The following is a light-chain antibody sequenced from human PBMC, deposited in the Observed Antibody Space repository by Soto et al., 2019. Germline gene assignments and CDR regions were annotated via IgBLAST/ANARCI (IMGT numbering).Light chain of an antibody. CDR1: SSDVGSYNY. CDR3: SSYTTSSTWV. Sequence: QSALTQPASVSGSPGQSITISCIGTSSDVGSYNYVSWYQQHPGKAPKVMIYGVSNRPSGVSNRFSGSKSGNTASLTISGLQAEDEADYYCSSYTTSSTWVFGGGTKLTVL. J-gene: IGLJ3*02. CDR2: GVS. V-gene: IGLV2-14*01.